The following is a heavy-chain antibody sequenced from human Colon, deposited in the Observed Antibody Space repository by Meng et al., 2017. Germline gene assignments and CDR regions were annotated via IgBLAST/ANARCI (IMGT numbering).Heavy chain of an antibody. CDR1: GGSISSIHW. CDR2: IYHSGAT. J-gene: IGHJ5*01. Sequence: ESGPGMVKLAGTLSLTCAGSGGSISSIHWWSWGRQPPGKGLEWIGEIYHSGATNYSPSLKSRVTISVDKSRNQFSLNLTSVTAADTAVYFCAKSPYRVRAVMIPDWFDSWGQGTLVTVSS. CDR3: AKSPYRVRAVMIPDWFDS. V-gene: IGHV4-4*01. D-gene: IGHD3-10*01.